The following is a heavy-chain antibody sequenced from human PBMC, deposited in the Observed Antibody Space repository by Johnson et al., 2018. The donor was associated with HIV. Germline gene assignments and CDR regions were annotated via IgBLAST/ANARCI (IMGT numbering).Heavy chain of an antibody. V-gene: IGHV3-30*04. CDR3: ARDKANWGPSRDVGAFDI. CDR1: GFTFSSYA. D-gene: IGHD7-27*01. CDR2: ISYDGKNN. J-gene: IGHJ3*02. Sequence: QVQLVESGGGVVQPGRSLRLSCAASGFTFSSYAMHWVRQAPGKGLEWVAVISYDGKNNYYTGSVKGRFTSSRDNSKNTLYLQMNSLRAEDTAVYYCARDKANWGPSRDVGAFDIWGQGTMVTVSS.